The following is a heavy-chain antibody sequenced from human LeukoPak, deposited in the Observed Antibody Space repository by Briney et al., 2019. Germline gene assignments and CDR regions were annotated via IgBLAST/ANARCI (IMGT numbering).Heavy chain of an antibody. Sequence: GGSLRLSCAASGFTFSSYGMHWVRQAPGKGLEWVAFIRYDGSNKYYADSVKGRFTISRDNSKNTLYLQMNSLRAEDTAVYYCAKDQEYSSSSGWFDPWGQGTLVTVSS. CDR1: GFTFSSYG. CDR2: IRYDGSNK. V-gene: IGHV3-30*02. D-gene: IGHD6-6*01. J-gene: IGHJ5*02. CDR3: AKDQEYSSSSGWFDP.